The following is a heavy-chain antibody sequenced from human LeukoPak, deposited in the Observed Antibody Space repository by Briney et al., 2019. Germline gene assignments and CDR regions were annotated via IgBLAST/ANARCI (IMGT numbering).Heavy chain of an antibody. CDR1: GGSFSGYY. D-gene: IGHD3-22*01. CDR3: ARDTYYYDSSGYHRFDY. J-gene: IGHJ4*02. V-gene: IGHV4-34*01. CDR2: INHSGST. Sequence: SETLSLTCAVYGGSFSGYYWSWIRQPPGKGLEWIGEINHSGSTNYNPSLKSRVTISLDTSKNQFSLTLNFVTAADTAVYYCARDTYYYDSSGYHRFDYWGQGTLVTVSS.